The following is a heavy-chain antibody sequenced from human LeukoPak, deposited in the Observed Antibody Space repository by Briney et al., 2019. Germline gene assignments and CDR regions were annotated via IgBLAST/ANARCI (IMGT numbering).Heavy chain of an antibody. J-gene: IGHJ3*02. CDR3: ARDRDYYDSSGYYSPNAFDI. Sequence: GSSVKVSCKASGGTFSSYAISWVRQAPGQGLEWMGRIIPILGIANYAQKFQGRVTITADKSTGTAYMELSSLRSEDTAVYYCARDRDYYDSSGYYSPNAFDIWGQGTMVTVSS. D-gene: IGHD3-22*01. CDR1: GGTFSSYA. V-gene: IGHV1-69*04. CDR2: IIPILGIA.